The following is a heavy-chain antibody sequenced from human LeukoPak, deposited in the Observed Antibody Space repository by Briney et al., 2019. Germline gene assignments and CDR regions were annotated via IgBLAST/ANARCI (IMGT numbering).Heavy chain of an antibody. D-gene: IGHD3-22*01. CDR1: GFTFSDYY. CDR3: ARDRGSRNYDSSGYSHYFDY. Sequence: LRLSCAASGFTFSDYYMSWIRQPPGKGLEWIGEINHSGSTNYNPSLKSRVTISVDTSKNQFSLKLSSVTAADTAVYYCARDRGSRNYDSSGYSHYFDYWGQGTLVTVSS. CDR2: INHSGST. J-gene: IGHJ4*02. V-gene: IGHV4-34*01.